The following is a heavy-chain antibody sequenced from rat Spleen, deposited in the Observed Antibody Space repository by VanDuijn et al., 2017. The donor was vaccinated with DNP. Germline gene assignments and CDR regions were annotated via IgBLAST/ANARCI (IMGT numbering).Heavy chain of an antibody. CDR3: ARNYGGYVMDA. V-gene: IGHV3-3*01. CDR2: IDGAGSN. J-gene: IGHJ4*01. D-gene: IGHD1-11*01. Sequence: EVRLQESGPGLVKPSQSLSLTCSVTGYSITSNYWAWIRKFPENKLDWMGHIDGAGSNNYNPSIKSRISITRDTSKNQFFLQVNSVTTEDTATYYCARNYGGYVMDAWGQGASVTVSS. CDR1: GYSITSNY.